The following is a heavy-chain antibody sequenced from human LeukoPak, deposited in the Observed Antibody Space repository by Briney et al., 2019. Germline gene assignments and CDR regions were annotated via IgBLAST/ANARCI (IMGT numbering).Heavy chain of an antibody. J-gene: IGHJ4*02. D-gene: IGHD6-19*01. Sequence: GGSLRLSCAASGFTFSSYSMNWVRQAPGKGLEWVSSISSSSSYIYYADSVKGRFTISRDNAKNSLYLQMNSLRAEDTAVYYCAGARSSGWPTRTHFDYWGQGTLVTVSS. CDR2: ISSSSSYI. V-gene: IGHV3-21*01. CDR1: GFTFSSYS. CDR3: AGARSSGWPTRTHFDY.